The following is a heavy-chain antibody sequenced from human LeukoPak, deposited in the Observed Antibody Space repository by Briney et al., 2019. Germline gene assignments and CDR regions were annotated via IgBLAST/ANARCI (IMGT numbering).Heavy chain of an antibody. CDR1: GYTFTGYY. CDR2: INPNSGGT. V-gene: IGHV1-2*06. J-gene: IGHJ6*02. Sequence: ASVKVSCKAPGYTFTGYYMHWVRQAPGQGLEWMGRINPNSGGTNYAQKFQGRVTMTRDTSISTAYMELSRLRSDDTAVYYCASYSSTDRLYYYYGMDVWGQGTTVTVSS. CDR3: ASYSSTDRLYYYYGMDV. D-gene: IGHD6-13*01.